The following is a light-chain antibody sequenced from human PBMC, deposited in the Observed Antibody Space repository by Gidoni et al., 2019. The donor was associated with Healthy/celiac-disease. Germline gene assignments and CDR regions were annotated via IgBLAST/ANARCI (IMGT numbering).Light chain of an antibody. CDR3: QQYHNWPPLT. CDR1: QSVSSN. Sequence: ELVMTQSPATLSVSPGERATLSCRARQSVSSNLAWYQQKPGPAPRLLIYCASTRATGIPARFSGSGSGTEFTLTISSLQSEDFAVYYCQQYHNWPPLTFGGXTKVEIK. J-gene: IGKJ4*01. CDR2: CAS. V-gene: IGKV3-15*01.